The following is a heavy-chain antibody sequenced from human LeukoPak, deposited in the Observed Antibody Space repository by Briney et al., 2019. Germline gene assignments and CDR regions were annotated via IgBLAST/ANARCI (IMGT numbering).Heavy chain of an antibody. CDR3: ARDGLYCSSTSCYPYYFDY. D-gene: IGHD2-2*01. CDR1: GGSISSYY. CDR2: FSYSGST. V-gene: IGHV4-59*13. J-gene: IGHJ4*02. Sequence: SETLSLTCTVSGGSISSYYWSWIRQPPGKGLEWIGYFSYSGSTNYNPSLKSRVTISVDTSKNQFSLRLSSVTAADTAVYYCARDGLYCSSTSCYPYYFDYWGQGTLVTVSS.